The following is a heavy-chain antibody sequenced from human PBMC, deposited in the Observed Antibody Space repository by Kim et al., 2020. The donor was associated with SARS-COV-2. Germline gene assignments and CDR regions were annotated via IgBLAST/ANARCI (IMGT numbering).Heavy chain of an antibody. CDR3: ARDKEYYGSGSYQDYYYYGMDV. V-gene: IGHV1-69*13. CDR2: IIPIFGTA. CDR1: GGTFSSYA. J-gene: IGHJ6*02. D-gene: IGHD3-10*01. Sequence: SVKVSCKASGGTFSSYAISWVRQAPGQGLEWMGEIIPIFGTANYAQKFQGRVTITADESTSTAYMELSSLRSEDTAVYYCARDKEYYGSGSYQDYYYYGMDVWGQGTTVTVSS.